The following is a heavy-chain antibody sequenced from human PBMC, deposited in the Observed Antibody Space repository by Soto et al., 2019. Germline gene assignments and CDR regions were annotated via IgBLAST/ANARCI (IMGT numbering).Heavy chain of an antibody. V-gene: IGHV3-11*01. CDR3: ARDMGGAN. J-gene: IGHJ4*02. Sequence: QVQLVDCGGGVVTPGGSLSLSCTASGFTFPDHYMTCIRQAPGKGLEWVSYITRGGSNIYYADSVRGRFTISRDNAKDAVYLQMSSLRAEDTAIYYCARDMGGANWGQGTLVIVSP. CDR1: GFTFPDHY. D-gene: IGHD3-16*01. CDR2: ITRGGSNI.